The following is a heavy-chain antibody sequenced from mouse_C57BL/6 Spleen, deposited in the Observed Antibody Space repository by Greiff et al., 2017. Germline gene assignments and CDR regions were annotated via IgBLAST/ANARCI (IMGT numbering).Heavy chain of an antibody. V-gene: IGHV1-18*01. Sequence: VQLQQSGPELVKPGASVKIPCKASGYTFTDYNMDWVKQSHGKSLEWIGDINPNNGGTIYNQKFKGKATLTVDKSSSTAYMELRSLTSEDTAVYYWARGGIWSNGGYYFDDWGQGTTLTVSS. CDR1: GYTFTDYN. CDR3: ARGGIWSNGGYYFDD. CDR2: INPNNGGT. D-gene: IGHD1-1*02. J-gene: IGHJ2*01.